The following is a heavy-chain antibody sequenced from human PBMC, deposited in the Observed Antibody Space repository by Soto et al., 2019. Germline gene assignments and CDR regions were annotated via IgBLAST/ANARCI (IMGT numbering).Heavy chain of an antibody. V-gene: IGHV3-21*01. CDR3: ARDDYCSGGSCYGDAFDI. CDR2: ISSSSSYI. D-gene: IGHD2-15*01. J-gene: IGHJ3*02. Sequence: GGSLRLSCAASGFTFSSYSMNWVRQAPGTGLEWVSSISSSSSYIYYADSVKGRFTISRDNAKNSLYLQMDSLRAEDTAVYYCARDDYCSGGSCYGDAFDIWGQGTMVTVSS. CDR1: GFTFSSYS.